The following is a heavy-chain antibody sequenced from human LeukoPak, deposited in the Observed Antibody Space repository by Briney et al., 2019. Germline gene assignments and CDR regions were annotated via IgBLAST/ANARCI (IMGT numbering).Heavy chain of an antibody. D-gene: IGHD4-23*01. V-gene: IGHV4-31*11. CDR3: ARGLTTVVTQSAFDI. Sequence: SETLSLTCAVYGGSFSGYYWSWIRQHPGKGLEWIGYIYYSGSTYYNPSLKSRVTISVDTSKNQFSLKLSSVTAADTAVYYCARGLTTVVTQSAFDIWGQGTMVTVSS. CDR1: GGSFSGYY. J-gene: IGHJ3*02. CDR2: IYYSGST.